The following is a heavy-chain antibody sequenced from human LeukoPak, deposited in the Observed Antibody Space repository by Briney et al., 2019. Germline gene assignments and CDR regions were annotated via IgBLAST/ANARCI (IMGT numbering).Heavy chain of an antibody. CDR2: IKQDASEK. D-gene: IGHD2-15*01. J-gene: IGHJ4*02. CDR3: AKTGSWGSSNYYFDY. CDR1: GFTFISYW. Sequence: PGGSLRLSCAASGFTFISYWMSWVRQAPGKGLEWVANIKQDASEKYYVDSVKGRFTISRDNSKNTLYLQMNSLRAEDTALYYCAKTGSWGSSNYYFDYWGQGTLVTVSS. V-gene: IGHV3-7*01.